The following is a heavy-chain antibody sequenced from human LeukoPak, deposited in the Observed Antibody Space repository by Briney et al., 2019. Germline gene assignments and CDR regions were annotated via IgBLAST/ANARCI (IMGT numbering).Heavy chain of an antibody. V-gene: IGHV3-23*01. CDR3: ARELLGHGYNSGDFDY. CDR2: VSGSGDRM. J-gene: IGHJ4*02. D-gene: IGHD5-24*01. Sequence: GGSLRLSCAASGFTSSSYALNWVRQAPGKGLEWVATVSGSGDRMYHADSVKGRFTIPRDNSKNTIYLQMNSLRAEDTAVYYCARELLGHGYNSGDFDYWGQGTLVTVSS. CDR1: GFTSSSYA.